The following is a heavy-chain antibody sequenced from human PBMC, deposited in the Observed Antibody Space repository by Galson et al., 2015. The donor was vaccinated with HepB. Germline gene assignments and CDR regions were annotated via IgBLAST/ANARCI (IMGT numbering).Heavy chain of an antibody. Sequence: SLRLSCAASGFTFSDYYMRWIRQAPGKGLEWVSYISSRSNYTSHADSVKGRFTISRDNAKNSLYLQMNSLRAEDTAVYYCARGGGLLWFGESLDPWGQGTLVTVSS. J-gene: IGHJ5*02. V-gene: IGHV3-11*06. CDR3: ARGGGLLWFGESLDP. CDR1: GFTFSDYY. D-gene: IGHD3-10*01. CDR2: ISSRSNYT.